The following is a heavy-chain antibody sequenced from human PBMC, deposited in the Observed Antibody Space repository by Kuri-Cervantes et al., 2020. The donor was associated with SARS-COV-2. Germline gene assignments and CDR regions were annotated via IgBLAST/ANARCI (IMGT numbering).Heavy chain of an antibody. Sequence: SVKVSCKASGFTFTGSAMQWVRQARGQRLEWIGWIVVGSGNTNYAQKFQERVTITRDMSTSTAYMELSSLRSEDTAVYYCAKNLGWGPYSSGWYAYGMDVWGQGTTVTVSS. V-gene: IGHV1-58*02. CDR3: AKNLGWGPYSSGWYAYGMDV. J-gene: IGHJ6*02. CDR1: GFTFTGSA. D-gene: IGHD6-19*01. CDR2: IVVGSGNT.